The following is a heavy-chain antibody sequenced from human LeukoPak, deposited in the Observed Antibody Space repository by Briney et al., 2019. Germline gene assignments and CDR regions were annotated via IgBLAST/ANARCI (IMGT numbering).Heavy chain of an antibody. CDR1: GYTFTSYG. Sequence: GASVKASCKASGYTFTSYGISWVRQAPGQGLEWMGWISAYNGNTNYAQKLQGRVTMTTDTSTSTAYMELRSLRSDDTAVYYCARDPAGRGIVATPPSYWGQGTLVTVSS. J-gene: IGHJ4*02. CDR2: ISAYNGNT. V-gene: IGHV1-18*01. CDR3: ARDPAGRGIVATPPSY. D-gene: IGHD5-12*01.